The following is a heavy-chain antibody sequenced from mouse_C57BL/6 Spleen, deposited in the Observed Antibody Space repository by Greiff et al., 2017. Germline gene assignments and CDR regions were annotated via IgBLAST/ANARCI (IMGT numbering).Heavy chain of an antibody. CDR3: ARDYYGSSYTWFAD. V-gene: IGHV1-58*01. CDR1: GYTFTSYG. D-gene: IGHD1-1*01. CDR2: IYIGNGYT. Sequence: EVKLMESGAELVRPGSSVKMSCKTSGYTFTSYGINWVKQRPGQGLEWIGYIYIGNGYTEYNEKFKGKATLTSDTSSSTAYMQLSSLTSEDSAIYFCARDYYGSSYTWFADWGQGTLVTVSA. J-gene: IGHJ3*01.